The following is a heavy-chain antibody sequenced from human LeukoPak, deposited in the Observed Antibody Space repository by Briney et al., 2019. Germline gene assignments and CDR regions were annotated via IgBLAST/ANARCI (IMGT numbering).Heavy chain of an antibody. Sequence: TSETLSLTCTVSGGSISSSSYYWGWIRQPPGKGLECIGSIYYSGSTYYNPSLKSRVTISVDTSKNQFSLKLSSVTAADTAVYYCARVHIADFDYWGQGTLVTVSS. CDR3: ARVHIADFDY. CDR2: IYYSGST. D-gene: IGHD5-12*01. CDR1: GGSISSSSYY. J-gene: IGHJ4*02. V-gene: IGHV4-39*07.